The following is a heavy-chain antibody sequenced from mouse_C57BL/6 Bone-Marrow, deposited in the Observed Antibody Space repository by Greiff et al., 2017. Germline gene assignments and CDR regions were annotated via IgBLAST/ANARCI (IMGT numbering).Heavy chain of an antibody. CDR1: EYAFPSHD. CDR3: ARQRVDY. CDR2: INSDGGST. V-gene: IGHV5-2*01. Sequence: EVQLQESGGGLVQPGQSLNLSCESNEYAFPSHDMSWVRKTPGKSLELVASINSDGGSTYYPDTIKRQFIMSTDNTAKTLYLQMSSLRSEDSALYYCARQRVDYWGQGTTVTVSA. J-gene: IGHJ2*01.